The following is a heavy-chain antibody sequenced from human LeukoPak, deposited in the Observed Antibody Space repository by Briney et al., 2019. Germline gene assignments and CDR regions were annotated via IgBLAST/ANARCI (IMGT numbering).Heavy chain of an antibody. Sequence: QPGGSLRLSCEASGYIFSSYAMSWVRQAPGKGLEWVSVISNDGGTTDYADSVKGRFTISRDNSKNTLSLQMNSLRAEDTAVYYCAKEELYYYGSGTYYTLAPFDYWGQGTLVTVSS. CDR1: GYIFSSYA. D-gene: IGHD3-10*01. J-gene: IGHJ4*02. CDR2: ISNDGGTT. V-gene: IGHV3-23*01. CDR3: AKEELYYYGSGTYYTLAPFDY.